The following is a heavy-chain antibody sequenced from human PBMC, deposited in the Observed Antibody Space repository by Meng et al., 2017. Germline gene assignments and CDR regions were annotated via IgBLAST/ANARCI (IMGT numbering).Heavy chain of an antibody. CDR1: GYIFTGYY. Sequence: ASVKVSCKASGYIFTGYYMHWVRQAPGQGLEWMGWISPNSGVTKYAQKFQGRVTMTRDTSISTACMDLSGLRSDDTAVYYCARDIAVKYYYGSGSYSDYYAMDVWGQGTTVTVSS. V-gene: IGHV1-2*02. CDR2: ISPNSGVT. D-gene: IGHD3-10*01. J-gene: IGHJ6*02. CDR3: ARDIAVKYYYGSGSYSDYYAMDV.